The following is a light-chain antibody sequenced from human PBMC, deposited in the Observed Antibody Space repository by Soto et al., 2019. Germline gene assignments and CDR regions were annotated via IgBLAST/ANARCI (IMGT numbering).Light chain of an antibody. J-gene: IGKJ4*01. CDR1: QDISNY. CDR2: DAS. V-gene: IGKV1-33*01. CDR3: QQYENPLLT. Sequence: DIQMTQSPSSLSASVGDRVTITCQASQDISNYLNWYQQKPGKAPKLLIYDASNLETGVPSRFSGSVPGTDFTFTISGLQPEDTATYYCQQYENPLLTFGGGTKLEIK.